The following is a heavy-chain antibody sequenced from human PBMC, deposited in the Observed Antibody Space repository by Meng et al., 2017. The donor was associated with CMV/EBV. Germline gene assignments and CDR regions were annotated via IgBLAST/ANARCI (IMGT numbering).Heavy chain of an antibody. J-gene: IGHJ6*02. D-gene: IGHD2-2*01. Sequence: GGSLRLSCTVSGGSISSSSYYWGWVRQAPGKGLEWVANIKQDGSEKYYVDSVKGRFTISRDNAKNSLYLQMNSLRAEDTAVYYCARADIVVVPAARKVYYYYGMDVWGQGTTVTVSS. CDR2: IKQDGSEK. CDR1: GGSISSSSYY. CDR3: ARADIVVVPAARKVYYYYGMDV. V-gene: IGHV3-7*01.